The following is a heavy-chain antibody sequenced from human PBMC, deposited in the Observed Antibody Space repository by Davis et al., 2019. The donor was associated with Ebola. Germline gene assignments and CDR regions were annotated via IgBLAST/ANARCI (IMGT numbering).Heavy chain of an antibody. CDR3: ARDAQTPSWFDT. CDR2: ILHSGST. CDR1: GGPISSGGYS. Sequence: PSETLSLTCAASGGPISSGGYSWICTRQPPGTSLEYIGYILHSGSTYYNPSLQSRVTISVDRPNNQFSLRLGSVTTVDTAVYFCARDAQTPSWFDTWGQGTLLTVSS. V-gene: IGHV4-30-2*01. J-gene: IGHJ5*02.